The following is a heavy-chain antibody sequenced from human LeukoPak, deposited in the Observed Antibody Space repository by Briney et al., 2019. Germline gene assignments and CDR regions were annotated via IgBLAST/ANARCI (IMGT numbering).Heavy chain of an antibody. CDR2: IYYSGST. D-gene: IGHD3-10*01. CDR1: GGSISSYY. V-gene: IGHV4-59*08. J-gene: IGHJ6*02. Sequence: SETLSLTCTVSGGSISSYYWSWIRQPPGKGLEWIGYIYYSGSTNYNPSLKSRVTISVDTSKNQFSLKLSSVTAADTAVYYCARHGGSGSSFYGMDVWGQGTTVTVSS. CDR3: ARHGGSGSSFYGMDV.